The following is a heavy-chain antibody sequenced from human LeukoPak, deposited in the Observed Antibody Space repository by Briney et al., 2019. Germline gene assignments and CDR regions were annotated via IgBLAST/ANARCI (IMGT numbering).Heavy chain of an antibody. Sequence: PSETLSLTCTVSGGSISSGDYYWSWIRQPPGKGLEWIGYIYYCGSTYYNPSLKSRVTISVDTSKNQFSLKLSSVTAADTAVYYCARAPILQLTPDYWGQGTLVTVSS. CDR1: GGSISSGDYY. J-gene: IGHJ4*02. CDR3: ARAPILQLTPDY. V-gene: IGHV4-30-4*01. CDR2: IYYCGST. D-gene: IGHD6-13*01.